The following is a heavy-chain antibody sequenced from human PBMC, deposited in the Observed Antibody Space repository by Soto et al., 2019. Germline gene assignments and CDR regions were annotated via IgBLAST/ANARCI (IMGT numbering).Heavy chain of an antibody. CDR2: ISPYTGDT. Sequence: QVQLVQSGDEMKKPGASVRVSCKASGYIFVNYGIAWVRQAPGQGLEWMGWISPYTGDTHSASKVQGRLTMTTDTSTSTAYMDLGNLTSDDTAVYYCAMVDNYVTPTPQHVWGQGTTVTVSS. D-gene: IGHD3-16*01. V-gene: IGHV1-18*01. CDR3: AMVDNYVTPTPQHV. J-gene: IGHJ6*02. CDR1: GYIFVNYG.